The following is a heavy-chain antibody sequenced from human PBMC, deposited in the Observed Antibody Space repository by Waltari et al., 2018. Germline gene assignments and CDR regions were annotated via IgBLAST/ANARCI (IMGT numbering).Heavy chain of an antibody. CDR3: AKDLQQLVTYDAFDI. V-gene: IGHV3-30*18. CDR1: GFTFSSYG. J-gene: IGHJ3*02. D-gene: IGHD6-13*01. CDR2: ISYYGSNK. Sequence: QVQLVESGGGVVQPGRSLRLSCAASGFTFSSYGMHWVRQAPGKGLEWVAVISYYGSNKYYADSVKGRFTISRDNSKNTLYLQMNSLRAEDTAVYYCAKDLQQLVTYDAFDIWGQGTMVTVSS.